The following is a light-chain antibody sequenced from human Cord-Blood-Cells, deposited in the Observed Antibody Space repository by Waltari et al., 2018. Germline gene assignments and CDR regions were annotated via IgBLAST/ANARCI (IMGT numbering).Light chain of an antibody. Sequence: QSALTQPVSVSGSPGQSITISCTGTRRDVGSYNLVSWYQQHPGKAPKLMIYEGSKRPAGVSTRFSGSKSGNTASLTISGLQAEDEADYYCCSYAGSSTWVFGGGTKLTVL. V-gene: IGLV2-23*01. CDR2: EGS. J-gene: IGLJ3*02. CDR3: CSYAGSSTWV. CDR1: RRDVGSYNL.